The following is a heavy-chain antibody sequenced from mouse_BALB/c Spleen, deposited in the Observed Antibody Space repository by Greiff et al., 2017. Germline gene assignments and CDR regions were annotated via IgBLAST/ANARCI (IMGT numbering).Heavy chain of an antibody. CDR2: ISYDGSN. V-gene: IGHV3-6*02. Sequence: EVKLVESGPGLVKPSQSLSLTCSVTGYSITSGYYWNWIRQFPGNKLEWMGYISYDGSNNYNPSLKNRISITRDTSKNQFFLKLNSVTTEDTATYYCARALTAGFRYFDVWGAGTTVTVSS. J-gene: IGHJ1*01. CDR3: ARALTAGFRYFDV. CDR1: GYSITSGYY. D-gene: IGHD1-2*01.